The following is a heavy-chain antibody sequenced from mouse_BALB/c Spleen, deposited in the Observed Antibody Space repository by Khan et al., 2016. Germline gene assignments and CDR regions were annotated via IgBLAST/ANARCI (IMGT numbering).Heavy chain of an antibody. D-gene: IGHD2-4*01. J-gene: IGHJ3*01. V-gene: IGHV14-3*02. CDR3: ARSPYDYDVGFAY. CDR2: IDPANGNT. CDR1: GFNIKDTY. Sequence: EVQLQESGAELVKPGASVKLSCTASGFNIKDTYMHWVKQRPEQGLEWIGRIDPANGNTKYDPKFQGKATITADTSSNTAYLQLSSLTSVDTGVYYCARSPYDYDVGFAYWGQGTLVTVSA.